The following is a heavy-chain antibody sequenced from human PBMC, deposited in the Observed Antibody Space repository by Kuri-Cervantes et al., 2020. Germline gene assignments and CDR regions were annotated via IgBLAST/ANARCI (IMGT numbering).Heavy chain of an antibody. J-gene: IGHJ6*02. D-gene: IGHD4-17*01. CDR3: ATTVTTQLVMDV. CDR1: GGTFSSYA. Sequence: SVKVSCKASGGTFSSYAISWVRQAPGQGLEWMGGIIPIFGTANYAQRFQGRVTITADESTSTAYMELSSLRSEDTAVYYCATTVTTQLVMDVWGQGTTVTVSS. CDR2: IIPIFGTA. V-gene: IGHV1-69*13.